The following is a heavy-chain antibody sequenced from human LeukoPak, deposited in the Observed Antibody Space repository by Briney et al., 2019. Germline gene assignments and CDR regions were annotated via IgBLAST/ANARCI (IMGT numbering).Heavy chain of an antibody. V-gene: IGHV3-66*01. D-gene: IGHD2-21*01. CDR1: GFSVRGSF. J-gene: IGHJ4*02. CDR3: ARAIGVVDCGTQTCYPYHFDK. CDR2: LSDTENS. Sequence: GGSLRLSCAASGFSVRGSFMNWVRQAPGKGLEWVSLLSDTENSFYADSVKGRFTLSRDISNNTLYLHMHSLRGEDTAVYFCARAIGVVDCGTQTCYPYHFDKWGRGTLVTVSS.